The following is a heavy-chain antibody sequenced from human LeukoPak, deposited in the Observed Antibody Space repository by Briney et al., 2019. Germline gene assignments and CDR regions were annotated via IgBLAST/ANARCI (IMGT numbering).Heavy chain of an antibody. CDR1: EFTFSSHW. V-gene: IGHV3-7*01. D-gene: IGHD5-18*01. J-gene: IGHJ6*02. CDR3: CRRWLNYYYYGMDV. CDR2: IKEDGSEK. Sequence: GSLRLSCAASEFTFSSHWMSWVRQPPGKGLEWVANIKEDGSEKYYVDSVKGRFTISRDNAKNSLYLQMDSLRAEDTAVYYCCRRWLNYYYYGMDVWGQGTTVTVSS.